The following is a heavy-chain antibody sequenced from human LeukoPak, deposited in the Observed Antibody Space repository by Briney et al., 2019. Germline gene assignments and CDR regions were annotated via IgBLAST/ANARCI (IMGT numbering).Heavy chain of an antibody. D-gene: IGHD3-10*02. CDR2: ISSSGSTI. Sequence: PGGSLRLSCAASGFTFGGSGMHWVRQAPGKGLEWVSYISSSGSTIYYADSVKGRFTISRDNAKNSLYLQMNSLRAEDTAVYYCAELGITMIGGVWGKGTTVTISS. V-gene: IGHV3-48*04. CDR3: AELGITMIGGV. J-gene: IGHJ6*04. CDR1: GFTFGGSG.